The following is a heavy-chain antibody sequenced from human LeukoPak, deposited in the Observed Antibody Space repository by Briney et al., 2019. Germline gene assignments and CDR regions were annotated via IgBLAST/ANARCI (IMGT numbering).Heavy chain of an antibody. Sequence: KPSETLSLTCTVSGGSINSYYWSWIRQPPGRGLEWIGCIYYTGSTKYNPSLKSRVSISVNTSRKQFSLKLSSVTAADTAVYYCARSLGYQLLYVYDYWGQGTLVTVSS. V-gene: IGHV4-59*08. CDR3: ARSLGYQLLYVYDY. CDR1: GGSINSYY. CDR2: IYYTGST. J-gene: IGHJ4*02. D-gene: IGHD2-2*02.